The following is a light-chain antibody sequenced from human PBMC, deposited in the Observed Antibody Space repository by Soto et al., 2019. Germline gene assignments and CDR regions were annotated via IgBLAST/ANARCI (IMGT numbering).Light chain of an antibody. CDR3: QQYGSSQFT. J-gene: IGKJ3*01. V-gene: IGKV3-20*01. Sequence: PGERATLSCRASQSVSSNYLAWYQQKPGQAPRLLIYGASSRATGIPDRFSGSGSGTDFTLTISRLEPEDFAVYYCQQYGSSQFTFGPGTKVDIK. CDR1: QSVSSNY. CDR2: GAS.